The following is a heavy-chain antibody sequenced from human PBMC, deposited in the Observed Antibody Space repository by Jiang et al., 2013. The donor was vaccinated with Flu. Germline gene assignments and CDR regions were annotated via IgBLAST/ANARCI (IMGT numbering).Heavy chain of an antibody. Sequence: SGAEVKKPGTSVRVSCKASGFTFTSSAMQWVRQARGQRLEWIGWIVVGSGNTNYAQKFQERVTITRDMSTSTAYMELSSLRSEDTAVYYCAAEIPRYDFWSGYYPKDYYYYGMDVWGQGTTVTVSS. V-gene: IGHV1-58*02. D-gene: IGHD3-3*01. CDR3: AAEIPRYDFWSGYYPKDYYYYGMDV. J-gene: IGHJ6*02. CDR2: IVVGSGNT. CDR1: GFTFTSSA.